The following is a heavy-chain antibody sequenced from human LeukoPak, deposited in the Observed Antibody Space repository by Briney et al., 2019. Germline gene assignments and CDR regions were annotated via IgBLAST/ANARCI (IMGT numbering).Heavy chain of an antibody. Sequence: ASVKVSCKASGYTFTNNYLLWVRQAPGQGLEWMGMIYPRDGSTSYAQNFQGRVTVTRDTSTTTVHMELRGLRSEDTAVYYCARDQEGFDYWGQGTVVTVSS. CDR2: IYPRDGST. J-gene: IGHJ4*02. V-gene: IGHV1-46*01. CDR3: ARDQEGFDY. CDR1: GYTFTNNY.